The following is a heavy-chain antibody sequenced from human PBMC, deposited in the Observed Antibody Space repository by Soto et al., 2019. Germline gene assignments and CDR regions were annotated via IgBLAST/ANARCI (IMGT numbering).Heavy chain of an antibody. CDR2: IIPILGIA. V-gene: IGHV1-69*04. D-gene: IGHD6-13*01. CDR1: GGTFSSYT. CDR3: ARESGAAAGNYYYHYMDV. Sequence: SVKVSCKASGGTFSSYTISWVRQAPGQGLEWMGRIIPILGIANYAQKFQGRVTITADKSTSTAYMELSSLRSEDTAVYYCARESGAAAGNYYYHYMDVWGKRTPVTVSS. J-gene: IGHJ6*03.